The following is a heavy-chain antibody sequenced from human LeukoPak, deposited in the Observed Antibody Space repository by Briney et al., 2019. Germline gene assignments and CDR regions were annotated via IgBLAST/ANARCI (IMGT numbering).Heavy chain of an antibody. CDR3: ARGGMTGTPDY. J-gene: IGHJ4*02. D-gene: IGHD1-7*01. CDR1: GFTFSNYW. Sequence: PGGSLRLSCEASGFTFSNYWMTWVRQVPGKGLEWVANINQDGTETYYVDSVKGRFTLSRDNARNSLYLQMNYLGVDDTAVYYCARGGMTGTPDYWGQGTLVTVSS. V-gene: IGHV3-7*01. CDR2: INQDGTET.